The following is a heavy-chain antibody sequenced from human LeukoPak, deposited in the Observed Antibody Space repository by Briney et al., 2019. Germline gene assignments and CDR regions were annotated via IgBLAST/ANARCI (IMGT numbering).Heavy chain of an antibody. J-gene: IGHJ6*03. CDR1: GFTFKNYW. Sequence: GGSLRLSXAASGFTFKNYWMSWVRQAPGKGLEWVANIKQDGSEKYSVDSVKGRFTISRDNAKNSLYLELNSLRAEDTAVYYCARVLDFWSGYYAASIYYYYMDVWGKGTTVIVSS. CDR2: IKQDGSEK. CDR3: ARVLDFWSGYYAASIYYYYMDV. V-gene: IGHV3-7*01. D-gene: IGHD3-3*01.